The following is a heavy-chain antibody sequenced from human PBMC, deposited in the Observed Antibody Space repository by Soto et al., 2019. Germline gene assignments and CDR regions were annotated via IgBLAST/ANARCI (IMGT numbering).Heavy chain of an antibody. CDR2: MYHSGST. V-gene: IGHV4-4*02. CDR3: ARDGGSGGSRNWFDP. D-gene: IGHD2-15*01. J-gene: IGHJ5*02. CDR1: GGSISSSNW. Sequence: SETLSLTCAVSGGSISSSNWWSWVRQPPGKGLEWIGEMYHSGSTNHNPSLKSRVTISVDKSKNQFSLKLSSVTAADTAVYYCARDGGSGGSRNWFDPWGQRTPVTVSS.